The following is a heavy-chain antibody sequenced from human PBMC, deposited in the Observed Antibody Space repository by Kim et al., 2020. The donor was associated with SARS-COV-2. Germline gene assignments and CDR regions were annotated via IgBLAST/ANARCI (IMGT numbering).Heavy chain of an antibody. V-gene: IGHV1-18*01. D-gene: IGHD1-1*01. Sequence: AQKLQGRVTMTTDTSTSTAYMELRSLRSDDTAVYYCARGTGTGYYYGMDVWGQGTTVTVSS. J-gene: IGHJ6*02. CDR3: ARGTGTGYYYGMDV.